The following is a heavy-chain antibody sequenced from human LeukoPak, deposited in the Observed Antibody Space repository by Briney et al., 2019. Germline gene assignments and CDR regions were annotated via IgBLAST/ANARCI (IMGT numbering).Heavy chain of an antibody. CDR3: GRAATVDGTYYAVDY. D-gene: IGHD1-26*01. J-gene: IGHJ4*02. V-gene: IGHV4-30-4*01. CDR2: IYYSGNT. CDR1: GGSISRGDYF. Sequence: PSETLSHTCTVSGGSISRGDYFWSWLRQPPGKGLEWIGNIYYSGNTYNNPSLKSRVSISVDTSKNQLSLKVSSVTPEDTAVYYCGRAATVDGTYYAVDYWGQGTLVTVSS.